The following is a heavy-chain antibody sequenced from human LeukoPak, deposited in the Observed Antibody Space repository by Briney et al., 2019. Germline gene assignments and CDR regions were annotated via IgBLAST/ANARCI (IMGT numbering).Heavy chain of an antibody. V-gene: IGHV1-46*01. D-gene: IGHD6-13*01. Sequence: ASVKVSCKASGYTFTSYYMHWVRQAPGQGLEWMGIINPSGGSTSYAQKFQGRVTMTRDMSTSTVYMELNSLRSEDTAVYYCARTPLGIAAAGTDQNDYWGQGTLVTVSS. CDR1: GYTFTSYY. CDR2: INPSGGST. CDR3: ARTPLGIAAAGTDQNDY. J-gene: IGHJ4*02.